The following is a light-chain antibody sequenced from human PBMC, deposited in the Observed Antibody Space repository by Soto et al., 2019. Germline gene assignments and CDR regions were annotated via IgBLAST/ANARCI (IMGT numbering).Light chain of an antibody. J-gene: IGKJ4*01. CDR2: AAS. CDR1: QSISTY. V-gene: IGKV1-39*01. Sequence: DIQMTQSPSSLSASVGDRVTITCRASQSISTYLNWYQQKPGKAPNLLIYAASNLQSGVPSRFSGSGSGTDFTLTISRLQPEDFATYYCQQTYDTLTFGGGTKVESK. CDR3: QQTYDTLT.